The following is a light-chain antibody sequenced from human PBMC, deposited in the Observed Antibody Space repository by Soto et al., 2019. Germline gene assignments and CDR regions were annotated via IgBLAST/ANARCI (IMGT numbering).Light chain of an antibody. CDR1: QSVRSSY. CDR2: GAS. V-gene: IGKV3-20*01. Sequence: EIVLTQSPGTLSLSPGERATLNCRASQSVRSSYLAWYQQQPGQAPRLLIHGASRRATGIPDRFSGSGSGTDFTLTINRLEPEDFAVYYCQHYVTWPLTFGGGTKVESK. CDR3: QHYVTWPLT. J-gene: IGKJ4*01.